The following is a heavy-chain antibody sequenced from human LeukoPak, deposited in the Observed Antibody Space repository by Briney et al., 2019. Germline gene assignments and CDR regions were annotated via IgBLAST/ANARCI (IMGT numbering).Heavy chain of an antibody. Sequence: ASVKVSCKASGYTFTSYDINWVRQATGQGLEWMGWMNPNSGNTGYAQKFQGRVTITRNTSISTAYMELSSLRSEDTAVYYCARVAGPPHDIAAAGHDAFDIWGQGTMVTVSS. CDR1: GYTFTSYD. CDR3: ARVAGPPHDIAAAGHDAFDI. V-gene: IGHV1-8*03. D-gene: IGHD6-13*01. J-gene: IGHJ3*02. CDR2: MNPNSGNT.